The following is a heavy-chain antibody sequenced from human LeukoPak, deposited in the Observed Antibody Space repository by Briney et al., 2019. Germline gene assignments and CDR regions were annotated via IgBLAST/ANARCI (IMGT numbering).Heavy chain of an antibody. CDR3: AKDMLERREDAFDI. Sequence: GGSLRLSCAASGFTFDDYAMHWVRQAPGKGLEWVSGISWNSGSIGYADSVKGRFTISRDNAKNSLYLQMNSLRAEDTALYYCAKDMLERREDAFDIWGQGTMVTVSS. D-gene: IGHD1-1*01. V-gene: IGHV3-9*01. CDR2: ISWNSGSI. J-gene: IGHJ3*02. CDR1: GFTFDDYA.